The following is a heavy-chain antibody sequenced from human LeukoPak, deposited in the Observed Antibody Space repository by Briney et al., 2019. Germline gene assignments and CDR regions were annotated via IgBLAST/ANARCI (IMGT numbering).Heavy chain of an antibody. J-gene: IGHJ5*02. CDR2: IDYSGST. CDR3: ARDKDGSGSYHVFGLQP. D-gene: IGHD3-10*01. CDR1: GGSISSYY. Sequence: SETLSLTCTVSGGSISSYYWSWIRQPPGKGLEWIGYIDYSGSTNYNPSLKSRVTISVDTSKSQFSLKLNSVTAADTAVYYCARDKDGSGSYHVFGLQPWGQGTLVTVSS. V-gene: IGHV4-59*01.